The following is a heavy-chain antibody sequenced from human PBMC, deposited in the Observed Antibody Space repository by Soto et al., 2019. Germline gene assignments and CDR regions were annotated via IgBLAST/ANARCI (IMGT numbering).Heavy chain of an antibody. D-gene: IGHD2-15*01. V-gene: IGHV4-39*07. CDR2: IYYSGTT. CDR3: ARAEGGLYYYYGMDV. J-gene: IGHJ6*02. Sequence: SETLRVSWTVSGGSITSLGCFWIWIRPPPGKGLEWIGYIYYSGTTYYNPSLKSRVTISEDTSKNQFSLKLSSVTAADTAVYYCARAEGGLYYYYGMDVWGQGTTVTVSS. CDR1: GGSITSLGCF.